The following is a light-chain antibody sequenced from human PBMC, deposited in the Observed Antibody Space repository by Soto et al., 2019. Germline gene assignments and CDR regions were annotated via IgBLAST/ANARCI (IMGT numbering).Light chain of an antibody. CDR1: QSVRSN. Sequence: EIVMTQYPATLSVSPGERATLSCRASQSVRSNLAWYQQKPDQAPRLLIYDASTRATGMPARFSGSGSGTEFTLTISSLQSADFAVYFCQQYNNWPLTFGGGTKVELK. V-gene: IGKV3-15*01. CDR3: QQYNNWPLT. J-gene: IGKJ4*01. CDR2: DAS.